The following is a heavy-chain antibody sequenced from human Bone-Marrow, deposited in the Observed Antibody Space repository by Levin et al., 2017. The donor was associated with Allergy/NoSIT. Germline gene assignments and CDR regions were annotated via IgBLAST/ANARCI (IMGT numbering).Heavy chain of an antibody. D-gene: IGHD2-2*01. V-gene: IGHV3-23*01. CDR3: AKLSADIVVVPAAMATPDEGY. CDR1: GFTFSSYA. CDR2: ISGSGGST. J-gene: IGHJ4*02. Sequence: GGSLRLSCAASGFTFSSYAMSWVRQAPGKGLEWVSAISGSGGSTYYADSVKGRFTISRDNSKNTLYLQMNSLRAEDTAVYYCAKLSADIVVVPAAMATPDEGYWGQGTLVTVSS.